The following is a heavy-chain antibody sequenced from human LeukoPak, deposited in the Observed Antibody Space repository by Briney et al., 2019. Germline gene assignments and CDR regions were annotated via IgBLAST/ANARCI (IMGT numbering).Heavy chain of an antibody. D-gene: IGHD2-21*02. CDR3: ARSQYCGGDCYSAFDY. CDR1: GYTFTSYY. Sequence: ASVKVSCEASGYTFTSYYMHWVRQAPGQGLEWMGIINPSGGSTSYAQKLQGRVTMTRDTSTSTVYMELSSLRSEDTAVYYCARSQYCGGDCYSAFDYWGQGTLVTVSS. CDR2: INPSGGST. V-gene: IGHV1-46*04. J-gene: IGHJ4*02.